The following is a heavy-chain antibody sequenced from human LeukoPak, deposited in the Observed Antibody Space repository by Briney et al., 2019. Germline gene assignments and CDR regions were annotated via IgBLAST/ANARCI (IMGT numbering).Heavy chain of an antibody. D-gene: IGHD2-2*01. V-gene: IGHV3-48*03. CDR3: ARGARRYCSSTSCRPPFDY. J-gene: IGHJ4*02. CDR1: GFTFSSYE. Sequence: PGGSLRLSCAASGFTFSSYEMNWVCQAPGKGLEWVSYISSSGSTIYYADSVKGGFTISRDNAKNSLYLQMNSLRAEDTAVYYCARGARRYCSSTSCRPPFDYWGQGTLVTVSS. CDR2: ISSSGSTI.